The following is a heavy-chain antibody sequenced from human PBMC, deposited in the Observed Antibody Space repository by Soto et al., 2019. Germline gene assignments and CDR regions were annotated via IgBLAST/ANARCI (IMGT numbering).Heavy chain of an antibody. CDR2: INHSGST. Sequence: SETLSLTCAVYGGSFSGYYWSWIRQPPGTGLEWIGEINHSGSTNYNPSLKSRVTISVDTSKNQFSLKLSSVTAADTAVYYCARGKTWIQLWSTFDYWGQGTLVTVSS. J-gene: IGHJ4*02. CDR3: ARGKTWIQLWSTFDY. CDR1: GGSFSGYY. V-gene: IGHV4-34*01. D-gene: IGHD5-18*01.